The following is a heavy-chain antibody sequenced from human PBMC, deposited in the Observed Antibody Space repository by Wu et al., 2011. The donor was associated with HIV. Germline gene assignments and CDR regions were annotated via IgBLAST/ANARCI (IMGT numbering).Heavy chain of an antibody. CDR2: ISPYDGDT. CDR3: ARDDSSGWPEGFDY. V-gene: IGHV1-18*01. D-gene: IGHD6-19*01. Sequence: QVQLVQSGAEVKSPGASVKVSCKASNYIFTTYAISWVRQALGQGLEWMGYISPYDGDTHYAQKFQGRVTMTTDTSASTAFMELRSLRSDDTAVYYCARDDSSGWPEGFDYWGQGNPGHRLL. CDR1: NYIFTTYA. J-gene: IGHJ4*02.